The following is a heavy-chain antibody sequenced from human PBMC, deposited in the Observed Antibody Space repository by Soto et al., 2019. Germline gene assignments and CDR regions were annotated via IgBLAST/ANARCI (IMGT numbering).Heavy chain of an antibody. V-gene: IGHV1-46*01. Sequence: ASVKVSCKASGYTFTSYYMHWVRQAPGQGLEWMGIINPSGGSTSYAQKFQGRVTMTRDTSTSTVYMELSSLRSEDTAVYYCARAGHYYDSSGYDDFDYWGQGTLVTVSS. CDR3: ARAGHYYDSSGYDDFDY. CDR2: INPSGGST. D-gene: IGHD3-22*01. J-gene: IGHJ4*02. CDR1: GYTFTSYY.